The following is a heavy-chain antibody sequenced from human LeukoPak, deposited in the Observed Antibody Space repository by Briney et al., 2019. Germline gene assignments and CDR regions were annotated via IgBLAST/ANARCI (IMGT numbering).Heavy chain of an antibody. J-gene: IGHJ4*02. Sequence: GGSLRLSCAPSGFTFSSYAMHWVRQAPGKGLEWVAVISYDGSNKYYADSVKGRFTISRDNSKNTLYLQMNSLRVDDTAVYYCANLATVTYNPFDYWGQGTLVTVSS. CDR2: ISYDGSNK. CDR1: GFTFSSYA. CDR3: ANLATVTYNPFDY. V-gene: IGHV3-30-3*02. D-gene: IGHD4-17*01.